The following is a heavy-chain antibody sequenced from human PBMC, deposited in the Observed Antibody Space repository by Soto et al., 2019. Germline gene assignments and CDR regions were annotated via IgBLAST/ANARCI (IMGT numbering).Heavy chain of an antibody. D-gene: IGHD2-15*01. V-gene: IGHV4-59*01. CDR3: ARSLDSSAAPLDF. Sequence: SETLSLTCTVSGGSISSYYWSWIRQPPGKGLEWIGYIYYSGSTNYNPSLKSRVTISLDTSKNQFSLKLSSVAAADTAVYYCARSLDSSAAPLDFSGQGTPVTVSS. J-gene: IGHJ4*02. CDR2: IYYSGST. CDR1: GGSISSYY.